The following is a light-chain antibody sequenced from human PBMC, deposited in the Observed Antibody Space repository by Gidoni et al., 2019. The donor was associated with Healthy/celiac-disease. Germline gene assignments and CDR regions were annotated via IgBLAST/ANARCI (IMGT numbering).Light chain of an antibody. CDR1: QYISNY. CDR2: DAS. J-gene: IGKJ1*01. V-gene: IGKV1-33*01. Sequence: DIQMPQSPSSLSASVGDRVTITCQASQYISNYLNWYQQKPGKAPKLLIYDASNLETGVQSRFSGSGSGTDFTFTISSLQPEDIATYYCQQYDNLPWTFGQGTKVEIK. CDR3: QQYDNLPWT.